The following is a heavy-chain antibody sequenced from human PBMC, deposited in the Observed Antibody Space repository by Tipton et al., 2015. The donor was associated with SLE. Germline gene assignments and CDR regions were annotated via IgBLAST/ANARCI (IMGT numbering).Heavy chain of an antibody. J-gene: IGHJ4*03. CDR2: IYHSGST. CDR1: GASMRGYY. CDR3: ARDEYRYDGTGYHLLGHFDY. V-gene: IGHV4-31*03. Sequence: TLSLTCSVSGASMRGYYWSWIRQPPGKDLEWIGYIYHSGSTYYNPSLRSRVTMSIDTSQNQFSLRLTSVTAADTAVYYCARDEYRYDGTGYHLLGHFDYWGQGTTVTVSS. D-gene: IGHD3-22*01.